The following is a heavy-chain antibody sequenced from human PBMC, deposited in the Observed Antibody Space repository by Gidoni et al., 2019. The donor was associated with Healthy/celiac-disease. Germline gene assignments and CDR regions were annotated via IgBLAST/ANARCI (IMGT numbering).Heavy chain of an antibody. V-gene: IGHV4-31*03. J-gene: IGHJ6*03. CDR2: IYYSGST. CDR1: VGLFSSGGYY. D-gene: IGHD2-2*01. CDR3: ARVVPAAMYYYYYMEV. Sequence: QVQLQESGPVLVKPSQTLSLTCTFSVGLFSSGGYYWSWIRRHPGKGMEWIGYIYYSGSTYYSPSLKSRVPISLDTSKTQFSLKLSSVTAAETAVDYCARVVPAAMYYYYYMEVWGKGTTVTVSS.